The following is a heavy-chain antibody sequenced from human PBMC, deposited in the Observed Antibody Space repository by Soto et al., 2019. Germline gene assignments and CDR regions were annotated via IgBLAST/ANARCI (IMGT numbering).Heavy chain of an antibody. CDR2: IWYDGSNK. V-gene: IGHV3-33*06. CDR1: GFTFRSYG. D-gene: IGHD3-3*01. CDR3: AKYDFWSGYPYYYGMDV. Sequence: GGSLRLSCAASGFTFRSYGMHWVRQAPGKGLEWVAVIWYDGSNKYYADSVKDRFTISRDNSKNTLYLQMNSLRAEDTAVYYCAKYDFWSGYPYYYGMDVWGQGTTVTVSS. J-gene: IGHJ6*02.